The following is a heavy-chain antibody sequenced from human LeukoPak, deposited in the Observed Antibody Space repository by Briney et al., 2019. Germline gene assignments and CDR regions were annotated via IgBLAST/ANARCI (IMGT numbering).Heavy chain of an antibody. D-gene: IGHD5-18*01. CDR2: IDPSDSYT. J-gene: IGHJ3*02. CDR3: ARDTAMVTGAFDI. CDR1: GYSFTSYW. Sequence: GESLKISCKGSGYSFTSYWISWVRQLPGKGLEWMGRIDPSDSYTNYSPSFQGHVTISADKSISTAYLQWSSLKASDTAMYYCARDTAMVTGAFDIWGKGTMVTVSS. V-gene: IGHV5-10-1*01.